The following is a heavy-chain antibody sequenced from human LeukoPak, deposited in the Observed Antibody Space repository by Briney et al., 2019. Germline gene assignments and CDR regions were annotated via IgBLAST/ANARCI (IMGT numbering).Heavy chain of an antibody. CDR2: INHSGST. J-gene: IGHJ4*02. V-gene: IGHV4-34*01. D-gene: IGHD3-9*01. CDR1: GGSISGYY. CDR3: ASDYDILTGYLT. Sequence: SETLSLTCTVSGGSISGYYWSWIRQPPGKGLEWIGEINHSGSTNYNPSLKSRVTISVDTSKNQFSLKLSSVTAADTAVYYCASDYDILTGYLTWGQGTLVTVSS.